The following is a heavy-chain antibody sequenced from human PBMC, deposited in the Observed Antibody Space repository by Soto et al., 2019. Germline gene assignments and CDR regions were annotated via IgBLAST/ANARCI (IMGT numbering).Heavy chain of an antibody. CDR1: GFTFSSYA. CDR3: ARALHPLDFGFDY. Sequence: QVQLVESGGGVVQPGRSLRLSCAASGFTFSSYAMHWVRQAPGKGLEWVAVISYDGSNKYYADSVKGRFTISRDNSKNTLYLQMNSLRAEDTAVYYCARALHPLDFGFDYWGQGTLVTVSS. J-gene: IGHJ4*02. V-gene: IGHV3-30-3*01. D-gene: IGHD3-3*01. CDR2: ISYDGSNK.